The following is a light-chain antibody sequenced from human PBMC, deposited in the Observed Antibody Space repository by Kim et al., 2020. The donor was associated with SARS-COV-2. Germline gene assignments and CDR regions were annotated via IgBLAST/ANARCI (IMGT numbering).Light chain of an antibody. V-gene: IGKV4-1*01. Sequence: AVSLGERATIDCKSSQSVLDNLAWYQQKAGQPPQLLISSASTRESGVPDRFSGSGSGTDFTLTITSLQAEDVALYYCQHYYTTPYTFGQGTKLEI. CDR1: QSVLDN. CDR3: QHYYTTPYT. J-gene: IGKJ2*01. CDR2: SAS.